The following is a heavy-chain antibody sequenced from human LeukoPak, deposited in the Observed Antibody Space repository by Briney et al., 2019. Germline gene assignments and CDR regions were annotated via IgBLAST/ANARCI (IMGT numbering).Heavy chain of an antibody. V-gene: IGHV1-18*01. J-gene: IGHJ3*02. CDR1: GYIFTSYG. Sequence: VASAKVSCKASGYIFTSYGISWVRQAPGQGLEWMGWITAYKGNTNYAQKLQGRVTMTTDTSTNTAYMELRSLRSDDTAVYYCARTTYYYDSSGYYYVVAFDIWGQGTVVTISS. CDR2: ITAYKGNT. CDR3: ARTTYYYDSSGYYYVVAFDI. D-gene: IGHD3-22*01.